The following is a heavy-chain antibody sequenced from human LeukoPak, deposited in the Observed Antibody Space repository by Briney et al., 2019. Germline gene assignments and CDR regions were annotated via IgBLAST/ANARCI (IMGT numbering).Heavy chain of an antibody. Sequence: SETLSLTCTVSGGSISSYYWSWIRQPPGKGLEWIGYIYYSGSTNYNPSLKSRVTISVDTSKNQFSLKLSSVTAADTAVYYCARRMNHYYDSSGYSDWFDPWGQGTLVTVSS. J-gene: IGHJ5*02. CDR3: ARRMNHYYDSSGYSDWFDP. CDR1: GGSISSYY. D-gene: IGHD3-22*01. V-gene: IGHV4-59*08. CDR2: IYYSGST.